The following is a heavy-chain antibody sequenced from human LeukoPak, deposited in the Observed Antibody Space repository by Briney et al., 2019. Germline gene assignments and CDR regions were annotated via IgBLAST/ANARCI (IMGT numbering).Heavy chain of an antibody. CDR3: AGNDYGDYVGY. Sequence: GGSLRLSCAASGFTFSDFYMNWIHQAPGKGLEWVSYISTSGSSIYYSDSVKGRFTISRDNAKNSLYLQMNSLRAEDTAVYYCAGNDYGDYVGYWGQGTLVTVSS. D-gene: IGHD4-17*01. CDR2: ISTSGSSI. CDR1: GFTFSDFY. V-gene: IGHV3-11*01. J-gene: IGHJ4*02.